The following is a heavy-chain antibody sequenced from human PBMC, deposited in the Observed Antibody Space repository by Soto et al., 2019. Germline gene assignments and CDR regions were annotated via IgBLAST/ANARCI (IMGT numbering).Heavy chain of an antibody. J-gene: IGHJ6*03. D-gene: IGHD6-13*01. CDR3: ARGWLATGGSLSYMDV. V-gene: IGHV3-13*01. CDR1: GFTFSSYD. CDR2: IGTAGDT. Sequence: GSLRLSCAASGFTFSSYDMHWVRQATGKGLEWVSAIGTAGDTYYPGSVKGRFTISRENAKNSLYLQMNSLRAGDTALYYCARGWLATGGSLSYMDVWGKGTTVTVS.